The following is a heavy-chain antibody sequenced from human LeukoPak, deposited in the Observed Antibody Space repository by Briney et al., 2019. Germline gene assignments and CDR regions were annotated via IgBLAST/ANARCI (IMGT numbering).Heavy chain of an antibody. D-gene: IGHD1-26*01. V-gene: IGHV1-46*01. Sequence: GASVKVSCKASGYTFTSYYVHWVRQAPGQGLEWMGIINPSGGSTSYAQKFQGRVTMTRDTSTSTVYMELSSLRSEDTAVYYCARDGRVRTRWFDPWGQGTLVTVSS. J-gene: IGHJ5*02. CDR2: INPSGGST. CDR1: GYTFTSYY. CDR3: ARDGRVRTRWFDP.